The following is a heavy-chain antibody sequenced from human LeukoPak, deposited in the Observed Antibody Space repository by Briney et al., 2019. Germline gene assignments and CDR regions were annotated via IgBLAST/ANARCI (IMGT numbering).Heavy chain of an antibody. D-gene: IGHD3-10*01. CDR2: INYGGTT. V-gene: IGHV4-39*01. J-gene: IGHJ4*02. Sequence: SETLSLTCTVSGGSISNTEYYWSWIRQPPGKELEWIASINYGGTTYYNPSLKSRVAISVDTSKNQSSLRLSSVTAADTAVYLCARYVVYGSGKYYFDYWGQGSLVTVSS. CDR3: ARYVVYGSGKYYFDY. CDR1: GGSISNTEYY.